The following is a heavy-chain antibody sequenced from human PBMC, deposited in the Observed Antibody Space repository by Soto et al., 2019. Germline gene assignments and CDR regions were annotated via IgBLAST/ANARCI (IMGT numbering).Heavy chain of an antibody. V-gene: IGHV4-38-2*01. CDR3: ARPRPNFGAVDS. D-gene: IGHD3-10*01. CDR1: GYSITSSSF. J-gene: IGHJ4*02. CDR2: ISLGGTT. Sequence: QVQLQESGPGLVKPSATLSLTCAVSGYSITSSSFWGWIRQPTGKGLEWIGSISLGGTTYYAPALQSRLSISVGTSRNDFSLRLTSVTAADTAVYYCARPRPNFGAVDSCCQGTLVHVST.